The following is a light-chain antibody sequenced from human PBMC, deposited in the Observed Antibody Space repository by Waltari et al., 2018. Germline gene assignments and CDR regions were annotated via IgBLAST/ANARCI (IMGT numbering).Light chain of an antibody. CDR3: QQLTSCPRP. Sequence: EIVLTQSPATVSLSPGERVTLSCRASQSISTSLAWYQQKPGQAPRLLIYSAYNGATGTPASFGGVGSGKNFTFTIGGQGLENSAVYSGQQLTSCPRPLGKGTKVEIK. CDR1: QSISTS. J-gene: IGKJ1*01. V-gene: IGKV3-11*01. CDR2: SAY.